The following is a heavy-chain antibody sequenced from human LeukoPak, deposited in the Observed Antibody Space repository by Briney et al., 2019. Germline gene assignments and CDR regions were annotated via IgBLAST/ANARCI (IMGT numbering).Heavy chain of an antibody. V-gene: IGHV1-69*01. Sequence: SVKVSCKASGGTFSSYAISWARQAPGQGLEWMGGIIPIFGTANYAQKFQGRVTITADESTSTAYMELSSLRSEDTAVYYCARDEGYSSGSDYWGQGTLVTVSS. CDR1: GGTFSSYA. CDR3: ARDEGYSSGSDY. D-gene: IGHD3-22*01. J-gene: IGHJ4*02. CDR2: IIPIFGTA.